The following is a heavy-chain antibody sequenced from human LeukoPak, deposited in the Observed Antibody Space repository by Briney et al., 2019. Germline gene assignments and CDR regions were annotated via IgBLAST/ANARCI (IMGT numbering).Heavy chain of an antibody. J-gene: IGHJ3*02. CDR1: GASISSYY. CDR2: IYTSGST. V-gene: IGHV4-4*07. D-gene: IGHD4-23*01. Sequence: SETLSLTCTVSGASISSYYWSWIRQPAGKGLEWIGRIYTSGSTNYNPSLKSRATMSADTSKNQFSLKLSSVTAADTAVYFCASGAVVDAFDIWGQGTMVTVSS. CDR3: ASGAVVDAFDI.